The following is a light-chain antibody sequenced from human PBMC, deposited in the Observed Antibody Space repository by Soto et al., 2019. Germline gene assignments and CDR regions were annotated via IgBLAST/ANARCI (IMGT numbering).Light chain of an antibody. J-gene: IGKJ1*01. CDR1: QSVSSY. CDR2: DAS. CDR3: QQRSNWPPTWT. Sequence: EIVLTQSPATLSLSPGERATHSCRASQSVSSYLAWYQQKPGQAPRLLIYDASNRATGIPARFSGSGSGTDFTLTISSLEPEDFAVYYCQQRSNWPPTWTFGQGTKV. V-gene: IGKV3-11*01.